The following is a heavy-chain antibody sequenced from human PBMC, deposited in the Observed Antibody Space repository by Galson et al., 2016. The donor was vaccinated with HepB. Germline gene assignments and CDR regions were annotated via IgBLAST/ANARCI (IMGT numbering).Heavy chain of an antibody. CDR2: ISGGDYST. J-gene: IGHJ6*02. V-gene: IGHV3-23*01. Sequence: SLRLSCAASGFSFSDYGMSWVRQAPGKGLEWVSTISGGDYSTYYADSVKGRFTISRDNSKNTLDLQMNSLRAEDTAIYYCAKGLQYYSYALDVWGQGTMVTGSS. CDR1: GFSFSDYG. CDR3: AKGLQYYSYALDV.